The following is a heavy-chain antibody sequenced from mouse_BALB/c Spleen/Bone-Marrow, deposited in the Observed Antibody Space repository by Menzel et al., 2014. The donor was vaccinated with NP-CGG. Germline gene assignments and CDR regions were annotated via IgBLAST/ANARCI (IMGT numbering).Heavy chain of an antibody. J-gene: IGHJ1*01. Sequence: EVQRVESGGGLVKPGGSLKLSCAASGFTFSDYYMYWVRQTPEKRLEWVATISDGGSYTYYPDSVKGRFTISRDNAKNNLYLQMSSLKSEDTATYYCARFYYYGSSYFDVWGAGTTVTVSS. CDR2: ISDGGSYT. CDR3: ARFYYYGSSYFDV. CDR1: GFTFSDYY. V-gene: IGHV5-4*02. D-gene: IGHD1-1*01.